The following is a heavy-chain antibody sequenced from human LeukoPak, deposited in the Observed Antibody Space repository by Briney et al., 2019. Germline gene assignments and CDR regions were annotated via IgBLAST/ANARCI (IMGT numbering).Heavy chain of an antibody. Sequence: GASVKVSCKASGYTFTSYAMNWVRQAPGQGLEWMGWINTNTKNPTYAQGFTGRFVFSLDTSVSTAYLRISSLKTEDTAVYYCARKIAAADLWGQGTLVTVSS. V-gene: IGHV7-4-1*02. CDR1: GYTFTSYA. CDR3: ARKIAAADL. D-gene: IGHD6-13*01. CDR2: INTNTKNP. J-gene: IGHJ4*02.